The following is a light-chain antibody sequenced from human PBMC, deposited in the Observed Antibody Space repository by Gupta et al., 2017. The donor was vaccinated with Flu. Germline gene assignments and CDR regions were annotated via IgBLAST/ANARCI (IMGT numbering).Light chain of an antibody. J-gene: IGKJ4*01. CDR2: WAS. CDR3: HQYYNSPLT. V-gene: IGKV4-1*01. CDR1: QSVFYSSNNRNY. Sequence: IVMTHPPAPLPVSLREGPTFNSWSSQSVFYSSNNRNYLAWYQQKPGQPPKLLIYWASSREYGVPDRFSGSGSGTDFNLTISSLKAEDVAVYYCHQYYNSPLTFGGGTKVEIK.